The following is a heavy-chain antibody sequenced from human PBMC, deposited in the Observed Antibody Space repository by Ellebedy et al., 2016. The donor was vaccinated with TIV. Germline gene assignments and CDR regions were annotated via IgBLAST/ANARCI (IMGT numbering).Heavy chain of an antibody. Sequence: PGGSLRLSCAASGFSFSSHGMRWVRQAPGKGLEWLSSISSSGDLTYYADSVKGRFTVSRDNAKNTLYLQMNSLTVGDTAVYYCAKNGSLGRWYFDLWGRGTLVTVSS. CDR1: GFSFSSHG. D-gene: IGHD7-27*01. V-gene: IGHV3-23*01. CDR2: ISSSGDLT. CDR3: AKNGSLGRWYFDL. J-gene: IGHJ2*01.